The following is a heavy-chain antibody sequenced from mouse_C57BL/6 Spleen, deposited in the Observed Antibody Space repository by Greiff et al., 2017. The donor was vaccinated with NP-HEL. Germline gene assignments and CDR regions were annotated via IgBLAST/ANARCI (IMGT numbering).Heavy chain of an antibody. V-gene: IGHV1-72*01. J-gene: IGHJ1*03. D-gene: IGHD2-1*01. CDR1: GYTFTSYW. CDR3: ARENGNYVRFWYFDV. CDR2: IDPNSGGT. Sequence: VQLQQPGAELVKPGASVKLSCKASGYTFTSYWMHWVKQRPGRGLEWIGRIDPNSGGTKYNEKFKSKATLTVDKPSSTAYMQLSSLTSEDFAVYYCARENGNYVRFWYFDVWGTGTTVTVSS.